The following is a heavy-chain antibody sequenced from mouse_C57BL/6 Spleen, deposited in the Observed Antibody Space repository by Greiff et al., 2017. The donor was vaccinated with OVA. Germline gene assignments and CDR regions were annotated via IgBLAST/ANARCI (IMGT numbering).Heavy chain of an antibody. CDR1: GFNIKNTY. D-gene: IGHD1-1*01. Sequence: EVKLVESVAELVRPGASVKLSCTASGFNIKNTYMHWVKQRPEQGLEWIGRIDPANGNTKYAPKFQGKATITADTSSNTAYLQLSSLTSEDTAIYYCARRDGSSRWFAYWGQGTLVTVSA. J-gene: IGHJ3*01. V-gene: IGHV14-3*01. CDR2: IDPANGNT. CDR3: ARRDGSSRWFAY.